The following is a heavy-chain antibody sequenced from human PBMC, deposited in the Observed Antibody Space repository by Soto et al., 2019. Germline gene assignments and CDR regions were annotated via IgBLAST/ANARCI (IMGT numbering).Heavy chain of an antibody. D-gene: IGHD6-13*01. CDR2: ISGSGGTT. CDR3: AKDLGYTSSWYYALHI. V-gene: IGHV3-23*01. J-gene: IGHJ3*02. CDR1: GFSFSSYA. Sequence: EVQLLESGGGLVQPGGSLRLSCVGSGFSFSSYAMNWVRQAPGQGPEWVSGISGSGGTTFYADSVKGRFTISRDNSKNTLYLQMNSLRAEDTAVYYCAKDLGYTSSWYYALHIWGQGTMVTVSS.